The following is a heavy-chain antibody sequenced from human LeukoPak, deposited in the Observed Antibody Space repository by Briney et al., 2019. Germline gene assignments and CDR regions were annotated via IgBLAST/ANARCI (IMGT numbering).Heavy chain of an antibody. CDR3: ARDFSGAIDY. V-gene: IGHV3-74*03. D-gene: IGHD3-10*01. CDR1: GFTFSSNL. Sequence: GGSLRLSCAASGFTFSSNLMHWVRQAPGKGLVWVSHINSNGRSTKYADSVKGRFTISRDNAKNTVYLQMNSLRAEDTAVYFCARDFSGAIDYWGQGTQVTVSS. CDR2: INSNGRST. J-gene: IGHJ4*02.